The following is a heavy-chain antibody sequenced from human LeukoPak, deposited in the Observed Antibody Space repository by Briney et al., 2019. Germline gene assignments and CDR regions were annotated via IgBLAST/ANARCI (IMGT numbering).Heavy chain of an antibody. J-gene: IGHJ4*02. Sequence: ASVKVSCKASGYTFTSYGISWVRQAPGQGLEWMGWISAYNGSTNYAQKLQGRVTMTTDTSTSTAYMELRSLRSDDTAVYYCARDLRRYSSSWPDRWGQGTLVTVSS. CDR3: ARDLRRYSSSWPDR. CDR1: GYTFTSYG. CDR2: ISAYNGST. V-gene: IGHV1-18*01. D-gene: IGHD6-13*01.